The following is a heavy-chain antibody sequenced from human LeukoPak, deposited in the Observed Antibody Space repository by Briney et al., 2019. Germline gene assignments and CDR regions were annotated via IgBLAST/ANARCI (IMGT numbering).Heavy chain of an antibody. J-gene: IGHJ6*03. CDR3: AREVTTAAHVYYYIDV. V-gene: IGHV4-4*07. CDR2: FDTDGTT. Sequence: SETLSLTCDVSGTSISINYWSWIRQPAGKGLEWIGRFDTDGTTNSNPSLKSRVTLSMDMSRNQFSLRLTSVTAANTAVYYCAREVTTAAHVYYYIDVWGKGTTVTVSS. D-gene: IGHD4-11*01. CDR1: GTSISINY.